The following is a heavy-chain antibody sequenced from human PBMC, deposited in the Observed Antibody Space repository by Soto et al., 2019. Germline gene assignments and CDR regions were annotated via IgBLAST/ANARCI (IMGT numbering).Heavy chain of an antibody. D-gene: IGHD2-8*01. J-gene: IGHJ3*02. V-gene: IGHV1-69*13. CDR1: GVTFGSYA. Sequence: SVKVSFKSSGVTFGSYAISWVRQAPGQGLEWMGGIIPIFGTANYAQKFQGRVTITADESTSTAYMELSSLRSEDTAVYYCARELNGAFDIWGQGTMVTVSS. CDR3: ARELNGAFDI. CDR2: IIPIFGTA.